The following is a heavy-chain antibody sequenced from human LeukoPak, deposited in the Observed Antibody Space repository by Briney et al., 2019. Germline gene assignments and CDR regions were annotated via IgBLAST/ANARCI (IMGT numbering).Heavy chain of an antibody. CDR1: GGTFSSYA. V-gene: IGHV1-69*13. Sequence: GASVKVSCKASGGTFSSYAISWVRQAPGQGLEWMGGIIPIFGTANYAQKFQGRVTITADESTSTAYMELSSLRSEDTAVYYCARDRQRATTPTEFDYWGQGTLVTVSS. J-gene: IGHJ4*02. CDR2: IIPIFGTA. CDR3: ARDRQRATTPTEFDY. D-gene: IGHD1-26*01.